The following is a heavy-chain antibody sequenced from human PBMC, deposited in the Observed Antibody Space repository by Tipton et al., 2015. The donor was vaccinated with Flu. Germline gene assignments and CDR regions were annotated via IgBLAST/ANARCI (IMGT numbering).Heavy chain of an antibody. Sequence: TLSLTCTISGGSISSNYWSWIRQPPGKGLEWIGYIYYTGTTDYNPSLKSRVTISGDMSKSQFSLMLRSVTAADTAVYYCARLSYYDVDLKNFYFDHWGQGALVTVSS. CDR2: IYYTGTT. CDR1: GGSISSNY. J-gene: IGHJ4*02. V-gene: IGHV4-59*08. D-gene: IGHD3-10*02. CDR3: ARLSYYDVDLKNFYFDH.